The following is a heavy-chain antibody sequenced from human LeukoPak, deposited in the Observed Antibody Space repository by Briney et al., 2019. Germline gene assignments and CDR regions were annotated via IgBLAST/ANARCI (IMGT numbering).Heavy chain of an antibody. CDR2: INPNSGGT. V-gene: IGHV1-2*02. CDR3: AREGYSYGPPGY. J-gene: IGHJ4*02. Sequence: ASVKVSCKASRYTFTGYYMHWVRQAPGQGLEWMGWINPNSGGTNYAQKFQGRVTMTRDTSISTAYMELSRLRSDDTAVYFCAREGYSYGPPGYWGQGTLVTVSS. D-gene: IGHD5-18*01. CDR1: RYTFTGYY.